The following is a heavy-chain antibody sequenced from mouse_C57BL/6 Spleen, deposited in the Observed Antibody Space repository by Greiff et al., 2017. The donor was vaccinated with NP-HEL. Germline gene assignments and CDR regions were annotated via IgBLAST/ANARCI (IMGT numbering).Heavy chain of an antibody. CDR1: GYTFTDYE. J-gene: IGHJ4*01. CDR2: IAPETGGT. Sequence: QVQLQQSGAELVRPGASVTLSCKASGYTFTDYEMHWVKQTPVHGLEWIGAIAPETGGTAYNQKFKGKAILTADKSSSTAYMELRSLTSEDSAVYYCTRYSNYDYAMDYWGQGTSVTVSS. V-gene: IGHV1-15*01. D-gene: IGHD2-5*01. CDR3: TRYSNYDYAMDY.